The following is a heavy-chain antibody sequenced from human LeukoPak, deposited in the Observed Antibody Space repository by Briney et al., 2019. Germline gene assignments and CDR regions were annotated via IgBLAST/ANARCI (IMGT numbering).Heavy chain of an antibody. V-gene: IGHV3-23*01. CDR1: GFTFSSYA. D-gene: IGHD2-21*02. CDR3: AKDERSAPFVVVTAAYYFDH. Sequence: QPGGSLRLSCAASGFTFSSYAMSWVRQAPGKGLEWVSAISGSGGSTYYVDSVKGRFTISRDNSKNTLYLQMNSLRAEDTAVYYCAKDERSAPFVVVTAAYYFDHWGQGTLVTVSS. J-gene: IGHJ4*02. CDR2: ISGSGGST.